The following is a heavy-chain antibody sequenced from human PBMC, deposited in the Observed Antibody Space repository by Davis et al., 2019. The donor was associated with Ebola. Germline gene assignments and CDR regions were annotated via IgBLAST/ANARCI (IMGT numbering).Heavy chain of an antibody. V-gene: IGHV6-1*01. Sequence: RITINPDTSKNQFSLQLNSVTPEDTAVYYCARGRFKSGMDVWGQGTTVTVSS. D-gene: IGHD6-19*01. J-gene: IGHJ6*02. CDR3: ARGRFKSGMDV.